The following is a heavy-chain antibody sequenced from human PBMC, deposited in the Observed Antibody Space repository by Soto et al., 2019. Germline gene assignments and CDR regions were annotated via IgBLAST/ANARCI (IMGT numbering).Heavy chain of an antibody. J-gene: IGHJ4*02. V-gene: IGHV3-30*03. CDR1: VLIFRDYG. CDR2: ISFDGSYE. CDR3: ARILRGGILRATPPLGL. D-gene: IGHD1-26*01. Sequence: RPLRLSCAASVLIFRDYGLHWARQPPCKWLEWVAAISFDGSYEYYGDSVKGRFTISRDNSKNTLYLLMSSVRSDDTAVYYCARILRGGILRATPPLGLWGRGTLVTVSS.